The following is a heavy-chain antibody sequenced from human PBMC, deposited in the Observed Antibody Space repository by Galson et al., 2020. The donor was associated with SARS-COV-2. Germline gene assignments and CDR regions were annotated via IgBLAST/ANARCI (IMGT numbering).Heavy chain of an antibody. Sequence: SETLSLTCTVSGGSISSGGYYWSWICQHPGKGLEWIGYIYYSGSTYYNPSLKSRVTISVDTSKNQFSLKLSSVTAADTAVYYCARVWVWFGDLDWFDPWGQGTLVTVSS. D-gene: IGHD3-10*01. J-gene: IGHJ5*02. CDR1: GGSISSGGYY. CDR3: ARVWVWFGDLDWFDP. CDR2: IYYSGST. V-gene: IGHV4-31*03.